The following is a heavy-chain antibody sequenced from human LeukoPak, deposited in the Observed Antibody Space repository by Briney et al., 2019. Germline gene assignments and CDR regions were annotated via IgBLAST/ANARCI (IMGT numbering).Heavy chain of an antibody. J-gene: IGHJ4*02. CDR2: ISGSGSSI. CDR1: GFIFRSYA. Sequence: GGSLRLSRAASGFIFRSYAMSWVRQAPGMGLESVSAISGSGSSIYHADSVKGRFTISRDNSKNTLYLQMNSLRAEDTAVYYCATKDYWGQGTLVTVSS. V-gene: IGHV3-23*01. CDR3: ATKDY.